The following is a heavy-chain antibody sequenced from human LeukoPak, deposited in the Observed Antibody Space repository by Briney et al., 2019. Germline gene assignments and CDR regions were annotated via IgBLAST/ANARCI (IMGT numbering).Heavy chain of an antibody. Sequence: GGSLRLSCAASGFTFSTYGMNWVRQAPGKGLEWVAVIWFDGSNEYYAESVRGRFTISRDNSKNTLYLQMNSLRGEDTAVYYCARELGRRSDYWGQGALVTVSS. CDR2: IWFDGSNE. CDR1: GFTFSTYG. V-gene: IGHV3-33*01. D-gene: IGHD2-15*01. J-gene: IGHJ4*02. CDR3: ARELGRRSDY.